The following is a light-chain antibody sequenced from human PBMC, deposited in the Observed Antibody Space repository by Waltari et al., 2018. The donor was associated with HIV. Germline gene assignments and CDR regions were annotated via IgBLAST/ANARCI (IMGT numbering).Light chain of an antibody. CDR1: QTVSTNY. V-gene: IGKV3-20*01. J-gene: IGKJ2*01. CDR3: QQYGSSPYT. Sequence: DIVLTQSPGTLSLSPGERATLSSTASQTVSTNYLAWYQQKPGQAPKLLIYGASSRATGIPDRFSGSGSGTDFALTIRRLEPEDFALYYCQQYGSSPYTFGQGTKLEIK. CDR2: GAS.